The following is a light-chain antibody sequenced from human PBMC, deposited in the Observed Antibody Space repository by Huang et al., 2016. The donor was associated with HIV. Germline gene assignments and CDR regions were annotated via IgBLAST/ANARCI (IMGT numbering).Light chain of an antibody. J-gene: IGKJ3*01. CDR1: QGVSSRY. Sequence: EIVLTQSPGTLSLSPGERATLSCRASQGVSSRYLAWYQQKPGQAPRLLSYGASSRATGIPDRFSGSGSGTDFTLTISRLEPEDFAVYYCQQYGSSPLTFGPGTKVDIK. V-gene: IGKV3-20*01. CDR2: GAS. CDR3: QQYGSSPLT.